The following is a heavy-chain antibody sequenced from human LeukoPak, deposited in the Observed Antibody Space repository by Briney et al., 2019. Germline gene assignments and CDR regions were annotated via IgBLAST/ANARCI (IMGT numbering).Heavy chain of an antibody. CDR3: ARARGSGYYPYYFDY. V-gene: IGHV4-34*01. Sequence: SETLSLTCAVYGGSFSGYYWSWIRQPPGKGLEWIGEINHSGSTNYNPSLKSRVTISVDTSKNQFSLKLSSVTAADTAVYYCARARGSGYYPYYFDYWGQGTLVTVSS. J-gene: IGHJ4*02. CDR2: INHSGST. CDR1: GGSFSGYY. D-gene: IGHD3-22*01.